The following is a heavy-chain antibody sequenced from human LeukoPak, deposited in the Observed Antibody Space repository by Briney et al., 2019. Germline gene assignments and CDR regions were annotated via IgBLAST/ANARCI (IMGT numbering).Heavy chain of an antibody. J-gene: IGHJ5*02. V-gene: IGHV4-4*07. CDR3: ARLVVITTFDWFDP. D-gene: IGHD3-22*01. Sequence: ASETLSLTCTVSGGSISSYYWSWIRQPAGKGLEWIGRIYTSGSTNYNPSVKSRVTMSVDTSKNQFSLKLTSVTAADTAVYYCARLVVITTFDWFDPWGQGTLVTVSS. CDR2: IYTSGST. CDR1: GGSISSYY.